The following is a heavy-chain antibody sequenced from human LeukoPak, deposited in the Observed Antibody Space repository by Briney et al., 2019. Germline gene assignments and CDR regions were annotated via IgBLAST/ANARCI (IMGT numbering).Heavy chain of an antibody. J-gene: IGHJ4*02. CDR2: ISYEGSNE. CDR3: AKDGIRYYYDSSGHYGDY. Sequence: GGSLRLSCAASGFSFRSYGMHWVRQAPGKGLEWVAVISYEGSNEYYADSVKGRFTISRDNSKNTLYLQMTSLRAEDTAVYYCAKDGIRYYYDSSGHYGDYWGQGTLVTVSS. D-gene: IGHD3-22*01. CDR1: GFSFRSYG. V-gene: IGHV3-30*18.